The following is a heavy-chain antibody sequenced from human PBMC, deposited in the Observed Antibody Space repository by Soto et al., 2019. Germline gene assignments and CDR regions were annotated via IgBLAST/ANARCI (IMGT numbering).Heavy chain of an antibody. V-gene: IGHV5-51*01. CDR3: ARRMEGRITIFGVDYYYYYMDV. D-gene: IGHD3-3*01. J-gene: IGHJ6*03. CDR2: IYPGDSDT. CDR1: GYSFTSYW. Sequence: GESLKISCKGSGYSFTSYWIGWVRQMPGKGLEWMGIIYPGDSDTRYSPSFQGQVTISADKSISTAYLQWSSLKASDTAMYYCARRMEGRITIFGVDYYYYYMDVWGKGTTVTVSS.